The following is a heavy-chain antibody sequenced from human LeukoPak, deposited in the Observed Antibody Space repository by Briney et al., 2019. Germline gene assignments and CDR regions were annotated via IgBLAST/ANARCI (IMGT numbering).Heavy chain of an antibody. CDR1: GFTFSSYG. Sequence: GGSLRLSCAASGFTFSSYGMHWVRQAPGKGLEWVAFIRYDGSNKYYADSVKGRFTISRDNSKNTLYLQMNSLRAEDTAVCYCAKGGSSSWSVDYWGQGTLVTVSS. CDR2: IRYDGSNK. J-gene: IGHJ4*02. CDR3: AKGGSSSWSVDY. D-gene: IGHD6-13*01. V-gene: IGHV3-30*02.